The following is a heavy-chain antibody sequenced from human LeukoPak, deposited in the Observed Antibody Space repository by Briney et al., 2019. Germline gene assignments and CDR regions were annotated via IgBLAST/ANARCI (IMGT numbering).Heavy chain of an antibody. CDR2: IYYSGST. CDR1: GGSISSYY. V-gene: IGHV4-59*12. D-gene: IGHD4-17*01. Sequence: PSETLSLTCTVSGGSISSYYWSWIRQPPGKGLEWIGYIYYSGSTNYNPSLKSRVTISVDTSKNQFSLKLSSVTAADTAVYYCAREGTVTTSWFDPWGQGTLVTVSS. CDR3: AREGTVTTSWFDP. J-gene: IGHJ5*02.